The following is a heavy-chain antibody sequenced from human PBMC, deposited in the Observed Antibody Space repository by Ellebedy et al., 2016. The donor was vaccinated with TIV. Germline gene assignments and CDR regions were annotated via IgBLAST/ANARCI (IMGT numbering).Heavy chain of an antibody. D-gene: IGHD4-17*01. J-gene: IGHJ4*02. CDR2: IKSKTDGGTT. Sequence: GESLKISCAASGFTFSNAWMNWVRQAPGKGLEWVGRIKSKTDGGTTDYAAPVKGRFTISRDDSKNTLYLQMNSLKTEDTAVYYCTTADGDHYYFDYWGQGTLVTVSS. CDR1: GFTFSNAW. V-gene: IGHV3-15*07. CDR3: TTADGDHYYFDY.